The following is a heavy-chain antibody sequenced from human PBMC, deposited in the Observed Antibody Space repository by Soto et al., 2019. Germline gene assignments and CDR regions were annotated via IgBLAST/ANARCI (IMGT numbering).Heavy chain of an antibody. CDR1: GGSISSGDYY. Sequence: SETLSLTCTVSGGSISSGDYYWSWIRQPPGKGLEWIGYIYYSGSTCYNPSLKSRVTISVDTSKNQFSLKLSSVTAADTAVYYCARVRVDYYDSSGYYLFDYWGQGTLVTVSS. CDR2: IYYSGST. D-gene: IGHD3-22*01. J-gene: IGHJ4*02. V-gene: IGHV4-30-4*01. CDR3: ARVRVDYYDSSGYYLFDY.